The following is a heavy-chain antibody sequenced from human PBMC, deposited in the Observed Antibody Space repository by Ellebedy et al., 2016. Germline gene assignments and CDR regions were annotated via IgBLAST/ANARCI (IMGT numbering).Heavy chain of an antibody. J-gene: IGHJ4*02. CDR2: INHSGRT. D-gene: IGHD6-13*01. V-gene: IGHV4-34*01. Sequence: SQTLSLTCAVYGGSFSAYYWSWIRQPPGKGLEWIGEINHSGRTNYNPSLKSRVTISLDTSKNQFSLKLRSVTAADTAVYFCARARIAAPRFDYWGQGTLVTVSS. CDR3: ARARIAAPRFDY. CDR1: GGSFSAYY.